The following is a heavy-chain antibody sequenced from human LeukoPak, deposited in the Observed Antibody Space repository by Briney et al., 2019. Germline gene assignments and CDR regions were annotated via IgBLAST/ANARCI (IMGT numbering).Heavy chain of an antibody. Sequence: PSETLSLTCTVSGGSISSGSYYRSWIRQPAGKGLEWIGRIYTSGSTNYNPSLKSRVTISVDTSKNQFSLKLSSVTAADTAVYYCASEKYYYDSSGYYYYYYMDVWGKGTTVTVSS. CDR2: IYTSGST. J-gene: IGHJ6*03. D-gene: IGHD3-22*01. V-gene: IGHV4-61*02. CDR3: ASEKYYYDSSGYYYYYYMDV. CDR1: GGSISSGSYY.